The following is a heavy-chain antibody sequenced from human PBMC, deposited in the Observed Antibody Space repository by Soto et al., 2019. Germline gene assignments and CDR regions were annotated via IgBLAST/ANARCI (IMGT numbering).Heavy chain of an antibody. D-gene: IGHD3-22*01. V-gene: IGHV1-69*13. J-gene: IGHJ4*02. CDR1: GGTFSSYT. CDR3: ARDYDSSGSFDY. Sequence: SVKVSCKASGGTFSSYTISWVRQAPGQGLEWMGGIIPIFGIANYAQKFQGRVTITADESTSTAYMELSSLRSEDTAVYYCARDYDSSGSFDYWGQGTLVTVSS. CDR2: IIPIFGIA.